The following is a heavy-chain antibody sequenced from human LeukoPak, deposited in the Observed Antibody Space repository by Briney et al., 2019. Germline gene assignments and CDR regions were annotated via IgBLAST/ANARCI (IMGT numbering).Heavy chain of an antibody. CDR1: NGSLGGDY. Sequence: SETLSLTCAVYNGSLGGDYWSWIRQPPGKGLEWIGEINHSGYTNYNPSLESRVTISVDTSKNQFSLKLSSVTAADTAVYYCARDGAAFDYWGQGTLVTVSS. V-gene: IGHV4-34*01. J-gene: IGHJ4*02. D-gene: IGHD1-26*01. CDR2: INHSGYT. CDR3: ARDGAAFDY.